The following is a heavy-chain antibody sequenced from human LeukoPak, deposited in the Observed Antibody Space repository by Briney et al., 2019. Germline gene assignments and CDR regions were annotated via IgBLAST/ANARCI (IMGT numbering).Heavy chain of an antibody. Sequence: SVKVSCKASGGTSSNYAISWVRQAPGQGLEWMGGIIPIFGTANYAQKFQGRVTITADESTSTAYMELSSLKSEDTAVYYCARNIRFGGNYYFDYWGQGTLVTVSS. CDR2: IIPIFGTA. J-gene: IGHJ4*02. CDR3: ARNIRFGGNYYFDY. CDR1: GGTSSNYA. V-gene: IGHV1-69*13. D-gene: IGHD3-16*01.